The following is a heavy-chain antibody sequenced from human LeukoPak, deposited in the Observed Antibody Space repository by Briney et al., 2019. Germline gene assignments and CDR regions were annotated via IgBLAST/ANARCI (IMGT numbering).Heavy chain of an antibody. D-gene: IGHD2-2*01. Sequence: ASVKVSCKASGYTFTGYYMHWVRQAPGQGLEWMGWINPNSGGTNYAQKFQGRVAMTRDTSISTAYMELSRLRSDDTAVYYCARVRYCSSTSCYQRPYNWFDPWGQGTLVTVSS. V-gene: IGHV1-2*02. CDR2: INPNSGGT. J-gene: IGHJ5*02. CDR1: GYTFTGYY. CDR3: ARVRYCSSTSCYQRPYNWFDP.